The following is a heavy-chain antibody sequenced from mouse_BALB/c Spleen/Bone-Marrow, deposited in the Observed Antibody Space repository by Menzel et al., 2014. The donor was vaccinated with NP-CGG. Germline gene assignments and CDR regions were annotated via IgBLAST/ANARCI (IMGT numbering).Heavy chain of an antibody. J-gene: IGHJ1*01. CDR2: IIPSNGRT. Sequence: VQRVASGAELVKPGASVKLSCKSSGYTFTSYWMHWVKQRPGQGLEWIGEIIPSNGRTNYNEKFKSKATLTVDKSSNTAYMQLSSLTSEDSAVYYCARWLLQYFDVWGAGTTVTVSS. CDR1: GYTFTSYW. D-gene: IGHD2-3*01. V-gene: IGHV1S81*02. CDR3: ARWLLQYFDV.